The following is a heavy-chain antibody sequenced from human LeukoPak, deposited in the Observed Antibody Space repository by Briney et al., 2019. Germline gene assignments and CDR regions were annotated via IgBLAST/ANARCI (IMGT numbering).Heavy chain of an antibody. J-gene: IGHJ4*02. V-gene: IGHV3-43*01. CDR2: ISWDGGKT. Sequence: PGGSLRLSCAASGFPFGDCTMHWVRQLPGKSLEWVSLISWDGGKTNYGNSVKGRLTVSRDNSKNSLFLQMNSLKVEDSAFYYCTTGMFDYWGQGTLVIVSS. D-gene: IGHD1-1*01. CDR3: TTGMFDY. CDR1: GFPFGDCT.